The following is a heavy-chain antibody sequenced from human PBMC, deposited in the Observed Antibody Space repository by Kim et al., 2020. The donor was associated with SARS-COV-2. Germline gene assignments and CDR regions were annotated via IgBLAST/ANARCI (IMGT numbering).Heavy chain of an antibody. D-gene: IGHD3-10*02. J-gene: IGHJ5*02. CDR3: ARRYWTLCSGNGYWFDP. Sequence: GGSLRLSCAASGLTFSSYGMHWVRQAPGKGLEWVAVISYDGSNKYYEDSVKGRFTISRDNSKNTLYLQMNSLRAEDTAVYYWARRYWTLCSGNGYWFDPWGQGTLVTVSS. CDR1: GLTFSSYG. CDR2: ISYDGSNK. V-gene: IGHV3-33*05.